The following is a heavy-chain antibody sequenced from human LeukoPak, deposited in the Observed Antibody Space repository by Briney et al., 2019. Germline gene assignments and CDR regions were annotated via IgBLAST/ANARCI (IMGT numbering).Heavy chain of an antibody. J-gene: IGHJ6*03. V-gene: IGHV1-2*02. CDR1: GYTFTGYY. Sequence: ASVTVSCKASGYTFTGYYMHWVRQAPGQGLEWMGWINPNSGGTNYAQKFQGRVTMTRDTSISTAYMELSRLRSDDTAVYYCARDERGSGWYYYYYYMDVWGKGTTVTVSS. D-gene: IGHD6-19*01. CDR2: INPNSGGT. CDR3: ARDERGSGWYYYYYYMDV.